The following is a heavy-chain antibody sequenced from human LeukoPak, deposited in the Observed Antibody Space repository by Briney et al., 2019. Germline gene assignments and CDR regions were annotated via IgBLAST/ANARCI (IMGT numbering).Heavy chain of an antibody. CDR2: ISSGGDFI. V-gene: IGHV3-11*04. Sequence: GGSLRLSCAASGFIFSDYYMTWIRQAPGKGLEWVSYISSGGDFIHYADSVEGRFTISRDNTKKSLYLQMNSLRAEDTAVYFCASYDSSGYGALQHWGQGTLVTASS. CDR3: ASYDSSGYGALQH. D-gene: IGHD3-22*01. J-gene: IGHJ1*01. CDR1: GFIFSDYY.